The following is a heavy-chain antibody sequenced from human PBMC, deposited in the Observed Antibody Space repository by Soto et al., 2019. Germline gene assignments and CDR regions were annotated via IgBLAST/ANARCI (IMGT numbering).Heavy chain of an antibody. J-gene: IGHJ6*02. Sequence: SVKVSCKASGGTFSSYAISWVRQAPGQGLEWMGGIIPIFGTANYAQKFQGRVTITADESTSTAYMELSSLRSEDTAVYYCARDSDSSSSGYYYGMDVWGQGTTVTVSS. CDR1: GGTFSSYA. CDR2: IIPIFGTA. CDR3: ARDSDSSSSGYYYGMDV. V-gene: IGHV1-69*13. D-gene: IGHD6-6*01.